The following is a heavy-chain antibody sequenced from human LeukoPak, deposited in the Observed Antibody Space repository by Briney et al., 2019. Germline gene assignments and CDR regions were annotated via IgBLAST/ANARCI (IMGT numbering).Heavy chain of an antibody. J-gene: IGHJ4*02. CDR1: GFTFSNNA. CDR2: VDRGGGDT. D-gene: IGHD1-1*01. Sequence: GGSLRLSCVASGFTFSNNAASWFRQAPGKGLEWVSTVDRGGGDTYYANSVRGRFTISKDSSKNTLQMNSLSADDTAMYYCVKHSGGVYGNSDYWGQGILVTVSS. V-gene: IGHV3-23*01. CDR3: VKHSGGVYGNSDY.